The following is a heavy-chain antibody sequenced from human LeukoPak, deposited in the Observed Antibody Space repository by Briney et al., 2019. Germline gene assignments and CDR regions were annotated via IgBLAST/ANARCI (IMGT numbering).Heavy chain of an antibody. CDR3: ARDISLVVPAAKDPDAFDI. D-gene: IGHD2-2*01. CDR2: IYHSGST. V-gene: IGHV4-30-2*01. J-gene: IGHJ3*02. CDR1: GGSISSGSYY. Sequence: PSQTLSLTCTVSGGSISSGSYYWSWIRQPPGKGLEWIGYIYHSGSTYYNPSLKSRVTISVDRSKNQFSLKLSSVTAADTAVYYCARDISLVVPAAKDPDAFDIWGQGTMVTVSS.